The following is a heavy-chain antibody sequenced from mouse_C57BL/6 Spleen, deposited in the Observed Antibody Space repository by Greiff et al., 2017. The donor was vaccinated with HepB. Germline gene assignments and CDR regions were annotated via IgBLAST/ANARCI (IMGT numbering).Heavy chain of an antibody. CDR1: GYTFTSYW. D-gene: IGHD1-1*01. J-gene: IGHJ3*01. V-gene: IGHV1-61*01. Sequence: QVQLQQPGAELVRPGSSVKLSCKASGYTFTSYWMDWVKQRPGQGLEWIGNIYPSDSETHYNQKFKDKATLTVDKSSSTAYMQLSSLTSEDSAVYYCAREGILLPFAYWGQGTLVTVSA. CDR2: IYPSDSET. CDR3: AREGILLPFAY.